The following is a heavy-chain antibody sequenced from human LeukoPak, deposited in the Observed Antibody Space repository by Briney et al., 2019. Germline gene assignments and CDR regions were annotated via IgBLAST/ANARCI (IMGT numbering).Heavy chain of an antibody. J-gene: IGHJ4*02. V-gene: IGHV3-15*07. D-gene: IGHD3-16*02. CDR3: ARALSRGGGVIAKPFDY. CDR1: GFTFSNAW. CDR2: IKSKTDGGTT. Sequence: GGSLRLSCAASGFTFSNAWMNWVRQAPGKGLEWVGRIKSKTDGGTTDYAAPVKGRFTISRDNSKNTLYLQMNSLRAEDTAVYYCARALSRGGGVIAKPFDYWGQGTLVTVSS.